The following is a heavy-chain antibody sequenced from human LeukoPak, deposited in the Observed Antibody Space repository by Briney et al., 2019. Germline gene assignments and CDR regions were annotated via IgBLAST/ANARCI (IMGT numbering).Heavy chain of an antibody. CDR1: GFTFSSYA. D-gene: IGHD4-17*01. CDR3: AKCIYGDYVKDAFDI. V-gene: IGHV3-23*01. CDR2: TSGSGGST. Sequence: GGSLRLSCAASGFTFSSYAMSWVRQAPGKGLEWVSATSGSGGSTYYADSVKGRFTISRDNSKNTLYLQMNSLRAEDTAVYYCAKCIYGDYVKDAFDIWGQGTMVTVSS. J-gene: IGHJ3*02.